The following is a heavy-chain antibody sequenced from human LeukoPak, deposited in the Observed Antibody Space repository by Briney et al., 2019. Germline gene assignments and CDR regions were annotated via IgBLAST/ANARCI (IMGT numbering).Heavy chain of an antibody. D-gene: IGHD3-10*01. CDR2: IYYSGST. Sequence: PSETLSLTCTVSGGSISSSSYYWGWLRQPPGKGLEWIGSIYYSGSTYYNPSLKSRVTISVDTSKNQFSLKLSSVTAADTAVYYCASRVYYYGSRPIDYWGQGTLVTVSS. CDR3: ASRVYYYGSRPIDY. V-gene: IGHV4-39*07. CDR1: GGSISSSSYY. J-gene: IGHJ4*02.